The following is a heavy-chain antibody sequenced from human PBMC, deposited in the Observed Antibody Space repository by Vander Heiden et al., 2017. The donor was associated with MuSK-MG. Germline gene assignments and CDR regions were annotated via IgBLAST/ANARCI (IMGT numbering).Heavy chain of an antibody. J-gene: IGHJ3*02. CDR1: GFPFSFYW. D-gene: IGHD3-9*01. V-gene: IGHV3-7*01. Sequence: EVQLVESGGGLVQPGGSLRLSCAASGFPFSFYWMSWVRQAPGKGLEWVANIKQDGSEKYYVDSVKGRFTISRDNAKNSLYMQMNRLRVEDTAVYYCAIDRGTGYYAGAFDIWGQGTMVTVYS. CDR2: IKQDGSEK. CDR3: AIDRGTGYYAGAFDI.